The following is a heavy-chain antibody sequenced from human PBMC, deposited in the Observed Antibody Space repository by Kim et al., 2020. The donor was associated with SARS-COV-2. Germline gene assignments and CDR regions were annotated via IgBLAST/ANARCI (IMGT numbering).Heavy chain of an antibody. J-gene: IGHJ4*02. V-gene: IGHV4-31*03. CDR3: ASVGITMVRGAD. Sequence: SETLSLTCTVSGGSISSGGYYWSWIRQHPGKGLEWIGYIYYSGSTYYNPSLKSRVTISVDTSKNQFSLKLSSVTAADTAVYYCASVGITMVRGADWGQGTLVTVSS. D-gene: IGHD3-10*01. CDR2: IYYSGST. CDR1: GGSISSGGYY.